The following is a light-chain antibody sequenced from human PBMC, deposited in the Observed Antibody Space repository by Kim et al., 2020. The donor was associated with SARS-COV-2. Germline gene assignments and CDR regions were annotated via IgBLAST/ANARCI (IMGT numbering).Light chain of an antibody. CDR1: QSVSSN. V-gene: IGKV3-15*01. CDR3: QQYNNWPRT. J-gene: IGKJ1*01. Sequence: EIVMTQSPATLSVPPGERATLSCRASQSVSSNLAWYQQKPGQAPRLLIYGASTRATGIPARFSGSGSGTEFTPTISSLQSEDFAVYYCQQYNNWPRTFGQGTKVDIK. CDR2: GAS.